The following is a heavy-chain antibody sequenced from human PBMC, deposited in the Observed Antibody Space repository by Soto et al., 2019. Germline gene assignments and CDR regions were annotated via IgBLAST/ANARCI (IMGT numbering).Heavy chain of an antibody. V-gene: IGHV1-8*01. J-gene: IGHJ5*02. CDR1: GYTFTSYD. CDR3: ARGHFGVVIFPGKGSKENWFDP. CDR2: MNPNSGNT. D-gene: IGHD3-3*01. Sequence: ASVKVSCKASGYTFTSYDINWVRQATGQGLEWMGWMNPNSGNTGYAQKFQGRVTMTRNTSISTAYMELSSLRSEDTAVYYCARGHFGVVIFPGKGSKENWFDPWGQGTLVTVSS.